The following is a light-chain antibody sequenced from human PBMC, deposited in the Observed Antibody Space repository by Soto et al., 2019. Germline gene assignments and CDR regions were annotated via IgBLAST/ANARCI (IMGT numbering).Light chain of an antibody. V-gene: IGKV3-15*01. CDR1: ENVDTN. Sequence: EIVMTQSPATLSVSPGEGATLSCRASENVDTNLAWYQHKPGQAPRLLIYGASTRAAGVPARFSSSGSGTEFTLTISSLESEDVAVYYCQQCHKWPRITFGPGTRREIK. CDR2: GAS. J-gene: IGKJ5*01. CDR3: QQCHKWPRIT.